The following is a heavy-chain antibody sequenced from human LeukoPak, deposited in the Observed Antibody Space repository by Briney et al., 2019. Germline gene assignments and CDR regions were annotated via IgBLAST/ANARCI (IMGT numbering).Heavy chain of an antibody. CDR1: GGSISSYY. CDR3: ARLGAMVDY. Sequence: PSETLSLTCTVSGGSISSYYWSWIRQPPGKGLEWIGYIYYSGSTNYNPSLKSRVTISVDTSKNQFTLKLSSVTAADTAVYYCARLGAMVDYWGQGTLVTVSS. V-gene: IGHV4-59*08. D-gene: IGHD1-26*01. CDR2: IYYSGST. J-gene: IGHJ4*02.